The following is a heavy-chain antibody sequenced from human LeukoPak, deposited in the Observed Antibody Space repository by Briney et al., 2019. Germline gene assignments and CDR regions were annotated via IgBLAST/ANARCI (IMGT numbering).Heavy chain of an antibody. V-gene: IGHV1-69*13. CDR1: GGTFSSYA. CDR3: ARDNRSFRVVTNFDY. CDR2: IIPIFGTA. J-gene: IGHJ4*02. Sequence: SVKVSCKASGGTFSSYAISWVRQAPGQGLEWMGGIIPIFGTANYAQKFQGRVTITADESTSTAYMELSSLRSEDTAVYYCARDNRSFRVVTNFDYWGQGTLVTVSS. D-gene: IGHD3-3*01.